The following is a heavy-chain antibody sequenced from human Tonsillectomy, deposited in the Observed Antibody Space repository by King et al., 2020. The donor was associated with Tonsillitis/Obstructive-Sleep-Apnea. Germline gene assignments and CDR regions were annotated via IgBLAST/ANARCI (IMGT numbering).Heavy chain of an antibody. CDR1: GFTFSSYA. Sequence: VQLVESGGGLVQPGGSLRLSCAASGFTFSSYAMSWVRQAPGKGLEWVSAISGSGGSTYYADSGKGRFTISRDNSKNPLYLQMNSLRAEDTAVYYCAKDQLGYCSSTSCPDAFDIWGQGTMVTVSS. CDR3: AKDQLGYCSSTSCPDAFDI. CDR2: ISGSGGST. D-gene: IGHD2-2*01. V-gene: IGHV3-23*04. J-gene: IGHJ3*02.